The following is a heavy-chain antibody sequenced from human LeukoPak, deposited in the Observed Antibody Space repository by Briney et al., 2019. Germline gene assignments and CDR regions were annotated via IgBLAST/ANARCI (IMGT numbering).Heavy chain of an antibody. CDR2: IYYSGST. Sequence: PSETLSLTCTVSGGSISSYYWSWIRQPPGKGLEWIGYIYYSGSTNYNPSLKSRVTISVDTSKNQFSLKLSSVTAADTAVYYCARAYYDRRFDPWGQGTLVTVSS. CDR1: GGSISSYY. V-gene: IGHV4-59*01. J-gene: IGHJ5*02. D-gene: IGHD3-22*01. CDR3: ARAYYDRRFDP.